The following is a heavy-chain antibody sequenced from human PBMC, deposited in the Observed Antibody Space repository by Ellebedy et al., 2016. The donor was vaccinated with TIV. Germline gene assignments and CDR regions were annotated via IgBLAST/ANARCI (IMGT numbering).Heavy chain of an antibody. CDR2: INHSGST. CDR1: GGSFSGYY. J-gene: IGHJ3*02. CDR3: ARGRFAFDI. V-gene: IGHV4-34*01. Sequence: GSLRLSXAVYGGSFSGYYWSWIRQPPGKGLEWIGEINHSGSTNYNPSLKSRVTISVDTSKNQFSLKLSSVTAADTAVYYCARGRFAFDIWGQGTMVTVSS.